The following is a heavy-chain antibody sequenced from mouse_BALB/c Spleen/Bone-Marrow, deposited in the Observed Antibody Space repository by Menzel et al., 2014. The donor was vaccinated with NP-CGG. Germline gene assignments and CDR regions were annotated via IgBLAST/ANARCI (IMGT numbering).Heavy chain of an antibody. V-gene: IGHV10-1*02. Sequence: EVKLVESGGGLVQPKGSLKLSCAASGFTFNTYAMNWVRPAPGKGLEWVARIRSKSNNYATYYADSVKDRFTISRDDSQSMLYLQMNNLKTEDTAMYYCVRHSFIYYGQYFDVWGAGTTVTVSS. CDR2: IRSKSNNYAT. D-gene: IGHD1-2*01. CDR1: GFTFNTYA. J-gene: IGHJ1*01. CDR3: VRHSFIYYGQYFDV.